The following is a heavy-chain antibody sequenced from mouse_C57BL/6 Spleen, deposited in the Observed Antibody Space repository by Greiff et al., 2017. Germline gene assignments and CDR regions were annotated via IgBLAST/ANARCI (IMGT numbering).Heavy chain of an antibody. D-gene: IGHD2-1*01. CDR1: GYTFTDYY. CDR3: ARGDYGNYEGFAY. CDR2: INPNNGGT. Sequence: VQLQQSGPELVKPGASVKISCKASGYTFTDYYMNWVKQSHGKSLEWIGDINPNNGGTSYNQKFKGKATLTVDKSSSTAYMELRSLTSEDSAVYYCARGDYGNYEGFAYWGQGTLVTVSA. J-gene: IGHJ3*01. V-gene: IGHV1-26*01.